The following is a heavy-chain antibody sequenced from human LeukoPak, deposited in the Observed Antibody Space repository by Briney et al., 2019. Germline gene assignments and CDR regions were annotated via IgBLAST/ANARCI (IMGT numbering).Heavy chain of an antibody. CDR1: GGSISSSY. V-gene: IGHV4-59*01. D-gene: IGHD2-2*01. J-gene: IGHJ3*02. CDR2: VYYSGRN. CDR3: AREDIVVEPAATGAFDI. Sequence: SETLSLTCTVSGGSISSSYWSWIRQPPGKGLEWIGYVYYSGRNNYNPSLKSRVTIPVDTSKNQLSLKLSSVTAADTAVYYCAREDIVVEPAATGAFDIWGQGTMVTVSS.